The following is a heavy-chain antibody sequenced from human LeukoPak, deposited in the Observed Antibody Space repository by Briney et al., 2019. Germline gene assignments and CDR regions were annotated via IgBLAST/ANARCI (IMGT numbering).Heavy chain of an antibody. D-gene: IGHD6-13*01. J-gene: IGHJ4*02. CDR2: IVYDGSNK. CDR1: GFTFSSYT. V-gene: IGHV3-30*09. Sequence: GGSLRLSCAASGFTFSSYTIHWVRQAPGKGLEWVAVIVYDGSNKYYADSVKGRFAISRDNSKNTLYLQINSLRPDDTAVYYCATERDYGSSFDSWGQGTLVTVSS. CDR3: ATERDYGSSFDS.